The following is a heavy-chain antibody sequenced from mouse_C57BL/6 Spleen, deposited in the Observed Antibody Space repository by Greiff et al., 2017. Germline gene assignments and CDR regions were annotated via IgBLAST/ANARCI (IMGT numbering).Heavy chain of an antibody. J-gene: IGHJ2*01. Sequence: EVQLQESGPELVKPGASVKIPCKASGYTFTDYNMDWVKQSHGKSLEWIGDINPNNGGTIYNQKFKGKATLTVDKSSSTAYMELRSLTSEDTAVYYCARDGSSQYYFDYWGQGTTLTVSS. D-gene: IGHD1-1*01. CDR3: ARDGSSQYYFDY. CDR1: GYTFTDYN. V-gene: IGHV1-18*01. CDR2: INPNNGGT.